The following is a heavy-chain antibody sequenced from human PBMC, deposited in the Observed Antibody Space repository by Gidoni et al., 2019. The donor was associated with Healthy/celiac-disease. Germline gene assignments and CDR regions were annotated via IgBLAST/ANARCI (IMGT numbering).Heavy chain of an antibody. D-gene: IGHD1-26*01. J-gene: IGHJ3*02. Sequence: QVQLVQSGAEVKKPGSSVKVSCNASGGTFSSYAISWLRQAPGQGLEWMGGIIPIFGTANYAQKFQGRVTITADESTSTAYMELSSLRSEDTAVYYCARAPPSRGIVGATRNWKNDAFDIWGQGTMVTVSS. CDR2: IIPIFGTA. V-gene: IGHV1-69*01. CDR3: ARAPPSRGIVGATRNWKNDAFDI. CDR1: GGTFSSYA.